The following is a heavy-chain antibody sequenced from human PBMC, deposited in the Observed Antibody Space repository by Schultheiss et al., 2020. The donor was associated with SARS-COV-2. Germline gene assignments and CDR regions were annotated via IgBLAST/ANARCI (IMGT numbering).Heavy chain of an antibody. D-gene: IGHD6-13*01. CDR3: VIAHRQDYYYYGMDV. CDR1: GYTFTGYY. Sequence: GESLKISCKASGYTFTGYYMHWVRQAPGQGLEWMGRINPNSGGTNYAQKFQGRVTMTRDTSISTAYMELSSLRSEDTAVYYCVIAHRQDYYYYGMDVWGQGTTVTVSS. J-gene: IGHJ6*02. CDR2: INPNSGGT. V-gene: IGHV1-2*06.